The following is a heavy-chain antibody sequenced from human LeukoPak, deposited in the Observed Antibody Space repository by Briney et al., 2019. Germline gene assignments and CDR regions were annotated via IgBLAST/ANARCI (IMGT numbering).Heavy chain of an antibody. CDR1: GFTFSSYG. V-gene: IGHV3-30*18. Sequence: GGSLRLSCAASGFTFSSYGMHWVRQAPGKGLEWVAVMSYDGSNEYYADSVKGRFTISRDNSKNTLYLQMNSLRAEDAAVYYCAKGEQGVDYWGQGTLVTVSS. CDR2: MSYDGSNE. CDR3: AKGEQGVDY. J-gene: IGHJ4*02. D-gene: IGHD1/OR15-1a*01.